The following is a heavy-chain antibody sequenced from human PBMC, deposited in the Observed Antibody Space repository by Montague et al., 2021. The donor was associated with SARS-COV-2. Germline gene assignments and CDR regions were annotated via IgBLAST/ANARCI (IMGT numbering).Heavy chain of an antibody. CDR3: ARDGFYYDSSGEYLETGGFDN. CDR1: GGSISNYY. D-gene: IGHD3-22*01. Sequence: SETLSLTCTVSGGSISNYYWSWIRQSPGKRLEWIGYIYHTGSSXXXPSXXXRVTISLGTSRNQFSLKLSSVTAADTAVYYCARDGFYYDSSGEYLETGGFDNWGQGTLVTVSS. J-gene: IGHJ4*02. CDR2: IYHTGSS. V-gene: IGHV4-59*01.